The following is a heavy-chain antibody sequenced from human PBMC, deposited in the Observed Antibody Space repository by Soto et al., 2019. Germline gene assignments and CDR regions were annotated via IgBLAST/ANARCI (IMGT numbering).Heavy chain of an antibody. V-gene: IGHV1-2*02. Sequence: GASVKVSCKASGYTFTGYYMHWVRQAPGQGLEWMGWINPNSGGTNYAQKFQGRVTRTRDTSISTAYVELSRLRSDDTAVYYCARDVSSSGNYDFWSGPRRFDYWGQGTLVTVSS. J-gene: IGHJ4*02. CDR1: GYTFTGYY. D-gene: IGHD3-3*01. CDR2: INPNSGGT. CDR3: ARDVSSSGNYDFWSGPRRFDY.